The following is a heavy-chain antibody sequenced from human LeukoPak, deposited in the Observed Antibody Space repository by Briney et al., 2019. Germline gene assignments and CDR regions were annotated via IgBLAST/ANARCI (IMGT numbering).Heavy chain of an antibody. J-gene: IGHJ4*02. Sequence: GASVKVSCKASGYTFTSYGISWVRQAPGQGLEWMGWISAYNGNTNYAQKLQGRVTMTTDTSTSTSYMELRSLRSDDTAVYYCARDFRGYSYGYGPWGPDYWGQGTLVTVSS. CDR2: ISAYNGNT. CDR3: ARDFRGYSYGYGPWGPDY. D-gene: IGHD5-18*01. CDR1: GYTFTSYG. V-gene: IGHV1-18*01.